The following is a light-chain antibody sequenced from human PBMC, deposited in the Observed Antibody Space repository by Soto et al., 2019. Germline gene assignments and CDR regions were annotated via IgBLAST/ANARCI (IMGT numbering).Light chain of an antibody. Sequence: DIQMTQSPSTLSTSVGDRVTITCRASQSISSWLAWYQQKPGKAPNLLIYKASNLQSGVPSRFSGSGSGTEFTLTISSLQPDDFATYYCQQYKRYPYTFGQGTKVDIK. CDR1: QSISSW. V-gene: IGKV1-5*03. J-gene: IGKJ2*01. CDR3: QQYKRYPYT. CDR2: KAS.